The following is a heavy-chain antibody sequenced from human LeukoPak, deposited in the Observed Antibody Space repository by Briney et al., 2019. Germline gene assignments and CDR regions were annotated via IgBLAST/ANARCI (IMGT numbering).Heavy chain of an antibody. CDR3: AREFGDSSGYYYEGVAFDI. V-gene: IGHV1-46*01. J-gene: IGHJ3*02. D-gene: IGHD3-22*01. CDR2: INPSGGST. CDR1: GYTFTSYY. Sequence: GASVKVSCKASGYTFTSYYMHWVRQASGQGLEWMGIINPSGGSTSYAQKFQGRVTMTRDTSTSTVYMELSSLRSEDTAVYYCAREFGDSSGYYYEGVAFDIWGQGTMVTVSS.